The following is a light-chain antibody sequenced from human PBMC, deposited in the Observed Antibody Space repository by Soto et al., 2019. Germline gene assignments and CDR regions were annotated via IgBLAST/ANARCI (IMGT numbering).Light chain of an antibody. V-gene: IGKV3-11*01. CDR2: EAS. J-gene: IGKJ1*01. CDR3: QQGSTWPWT. Sequence: EIVLTQSPATLSLYPGERATLSCRASQSVSSSLAWYQQKLGQAPRLLIYEASDRATGIPARFSGSGSGTDFTLIISSLEPEDFAVYYCQQGSTWPWTFGQGTKVDIK. CDR1: QSVSSS.